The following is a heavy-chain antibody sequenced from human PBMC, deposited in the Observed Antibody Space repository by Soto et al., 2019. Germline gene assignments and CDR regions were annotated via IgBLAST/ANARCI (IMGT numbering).Heavy chain of an antibody. D-gene: IGHD2-2*01. J-gene: IGHJ6*02. CDR2: IYPGDSDT. Sequence: PGESLKISCKGSGYSFTSYWIGWVRQMPGKGLEWMGIIYPGDSDTRYSPSFQGQVTISADKSISTAYLQWSSLKASDTAMYYCARQSSTSSSTVHGVYGMDVWGQGTTVTVSS. V-gene: IGHV5-51*01. CDR3: ARQSSTSSSTVHGVYGMDV. CDR1: GYSFTSYW.